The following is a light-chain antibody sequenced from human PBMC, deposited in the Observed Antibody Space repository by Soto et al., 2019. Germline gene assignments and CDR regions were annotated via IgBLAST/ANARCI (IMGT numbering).Light chain of an antibody. J-gene: IGLJ1*01. Sequence: QSVLTQPASVSGSPGQSITISCTGTSSDVGGYNYVSWYQQHPGKAPNLMIYEVSNRPSGVSNRSSGCKSGNTASLTFSGLQAEDEADYYCSSYTSSTCYVFGTGTKVTVL. CDR2: EVS. CDR1: SSDVGGYNY. CDR3: SSYTSSTCYV. V-gene: IGLV2-14*01.